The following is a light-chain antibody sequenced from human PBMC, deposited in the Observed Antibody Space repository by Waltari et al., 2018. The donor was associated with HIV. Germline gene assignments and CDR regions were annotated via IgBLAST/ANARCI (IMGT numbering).Light chain of an antibody. CDR2: WAS. Sequence: DIVMTQSPDSLPVSLAERATINCTSSRSILYSSDNRNYLAWYQQKPRQPPKLLISWASTRESGVPDRFSGGGSGTDFTLTITRLQAEDVAVYHCQQYFRIPPTFGGGTKVEIK. V-gene: IGKV4-1*01. CDR3: QQYFRIPPT. J-gene: IGKJ4*01. CDR1: RSILYSSDNRNY.